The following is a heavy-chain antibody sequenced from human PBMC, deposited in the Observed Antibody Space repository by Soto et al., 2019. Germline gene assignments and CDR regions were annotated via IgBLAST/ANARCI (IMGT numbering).Heavy chain of an antibody. V-gene: IGHV1-46*01. CDR3: ARDHYDILTGYPGAHNFDY. CDR2: INPSGGST. D-gene: IGHD3-9*01. CDR1: GYTFTSYY. J-gene: IGHJ4*02. Sequence: ASVKVSCKASGYTFTSYYMHWVRQAPGQWLEWMGIINPSGGSTSYAQKFQGRVTMTRDTSTSTVYMELSSLRSEDTAVYYCARDHYDILTGYPGAHNFDYWGQGTLVTVSS.